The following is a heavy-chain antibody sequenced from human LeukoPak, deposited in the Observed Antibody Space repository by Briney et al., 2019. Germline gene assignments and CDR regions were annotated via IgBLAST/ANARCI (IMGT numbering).Heavy chain of an antibody. D-gene: IGHD3-22*01. J-gene: IGHJ3*02. CDR3: ARPYYESSGLYVDAFDI. CDR2: INPNSGGT. CDR1: GYTLTAYY. Sequence: AASVKVSCKASGYTLTAYYLHWVRQAPGQGLEWMGRINPNSGGTTYAQKFQGRVTMTRDTSIGTAYMELSSLRSDDTAVYYCARPYYESSGLYVDAFDIWGQGTMVTVSS. V-gene: IGHV1-2*06.